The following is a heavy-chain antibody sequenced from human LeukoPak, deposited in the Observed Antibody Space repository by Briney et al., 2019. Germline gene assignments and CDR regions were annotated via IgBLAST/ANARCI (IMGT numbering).Heavy chain of an antibody. V-gene: IGHV1-69*05. D-gene: IGHD2-21*02. CDR2: IIPIFGTA. Sequence: SVKVSCKASAGTFSSYAISWVRQAPGQGLEWMGRIIPIFGTANYAQKFQGRVTITTDESTSTAYMELSSLRSEDTAVYYCARDKVYCGGDCYSTYYFDYWGQGTLVTVSS. CDR1: AGTFSSYA. J-gene: IGHJ4*02. CDR3: ARDKVYCGGDCYSTYYFDY.